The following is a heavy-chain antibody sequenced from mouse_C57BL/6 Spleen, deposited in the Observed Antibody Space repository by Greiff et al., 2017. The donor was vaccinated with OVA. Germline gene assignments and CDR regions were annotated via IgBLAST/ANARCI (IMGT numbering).Heavy chain of an antibody. D-gene: IGHD2-4*01. V-gene: IGHV14-2*01. J-gene: IGHJ3*01. CDR3: ASVGDYDSWFAY. CDR2: IDPEDGET. Sequence: EVKLQESGAELVKPGASVKLSCTASGFNIKDYYMHWVKQRTEQGLEWIGRIDPEDGETKYAPKFQGKATITADTSSNTAYLQLSSLTSEDTAVYYCASVGDYDSWFAYWGQGTLVTVSA. CDR1: GFNIKDYY.